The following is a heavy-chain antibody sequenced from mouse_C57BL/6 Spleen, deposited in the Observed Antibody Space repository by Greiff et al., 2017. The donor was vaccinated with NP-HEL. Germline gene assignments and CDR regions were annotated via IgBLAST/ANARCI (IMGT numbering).Heavy chain of an antibody. CDR1: GFTFSNYW. D-gene: IGHD2-3*01. V-gene: IGHV6-3*01. J-gene: IGHJ4*01. CDR2: IRLKSDNYAT. Sequence: EVKVEESGGGLVQPGGSMKLSCVASGFTFSNYWMNWVRQSPEKGLEWVAQIRLKSDNYATHYAESVKGRFTISRDDSKSSVYLQMNNVRAEDTGIYYCTDGYYFYAMDYWGQGTSVTVSS. CDR3: TDGYYFYAMDY.